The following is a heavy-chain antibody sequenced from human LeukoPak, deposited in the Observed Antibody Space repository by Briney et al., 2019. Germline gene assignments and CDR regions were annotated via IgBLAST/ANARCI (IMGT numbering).Heavy chain of an antibody. Sequence: PGGSLRLSCAASGFTFSSYSMNWVRQAPGKGLEWVSSISSSSSYIYYADSVKGRFTISRDNAKNSLYLQMSSLRAEDTAVYYCARDWRLNDFDIWGQGTMVTVSS. J-gene: IGHJ3*02. CDR2: ISSSSSYI. CDR3: ARDWRLNDFDI. D-gene: IGHD3-3*01. CDR1: GFTFSSYS. V-gene: IGHV3-21*01.